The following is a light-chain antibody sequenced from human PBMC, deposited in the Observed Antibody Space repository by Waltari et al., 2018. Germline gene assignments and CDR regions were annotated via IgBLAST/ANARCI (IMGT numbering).Light chain of an antibody. J-gene: IGKJ1*01. Sequence: ELVLTQSPGTMSLSPGERATLSCRASQSVARALAWYQQKPGQPPRLLIYNTYTRATGVPDRCSGGGSGTDFSLTISRLEPEDFAVYYCQNYVRLPATFGQGTKVEIK. CDR1: QSVARA. CDR2: NTY. V-gene: IGKV3-20*01. CDR3: QNYVRLPAT.